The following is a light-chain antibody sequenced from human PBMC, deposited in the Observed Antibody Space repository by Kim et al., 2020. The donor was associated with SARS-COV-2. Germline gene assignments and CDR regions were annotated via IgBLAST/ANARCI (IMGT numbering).Light chain of an antibody. J-gene: IGLJ2*01. V-gene: IGLV3-19*01. CDR1: SLRSSY. CDR2: GRN. CDR3: NSRGSSGNHVI. Sequence: ALGQTVRITCQGDSLRSSYATWYQQRPGQAPILVIYGRNKRPSGIPDRFSASTSGNTASLTITGAQAEDEADYYCNSRGSSGNHVIFGGGTQLTVL.